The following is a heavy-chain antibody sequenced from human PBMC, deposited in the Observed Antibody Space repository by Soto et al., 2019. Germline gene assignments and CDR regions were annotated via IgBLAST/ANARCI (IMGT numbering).Heavy chain of an antibody. CDR1: GFSLANYP. J-gene: IGHJ4*02. Sequence: GGSLRLSCVASGFSLANYPMNWVRQTPGKGLEWISYSSPRGDTIYYADSVEGRFTISRNNARNSLSLHMSSLRDEDSALYYCAKGPHTNVGWPYYFESWGQGVPVTVSS. D-gene: IGHD6-19*01. V-gene: IGHV3-48*02. CDR2: SSPRGDTI. CDR3: AKGPHTNVGWPYYFES.